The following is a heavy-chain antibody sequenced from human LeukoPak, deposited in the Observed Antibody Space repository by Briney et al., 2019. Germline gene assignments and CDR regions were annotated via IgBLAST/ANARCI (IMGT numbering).Heavy chain of an antibody. V-gene: IGHV4-34*01. J-gene: IGHJ4*02. Sequence: SETLSLTCAVYGGSFSGYYWSWIRQPPVKGLEWIGEINHSGSTNYNPSLKSRVTISVDTSKNQFSLKLSSVTAADTAVYYCARSLYSSGWYRLFDYWGQGTLVTVSS. D-gene: IGHD6-19*01. CDR1: GGSFSGYY. CDR3: ARSLYSSGWYRLFDY. CDR2: INHSGST.